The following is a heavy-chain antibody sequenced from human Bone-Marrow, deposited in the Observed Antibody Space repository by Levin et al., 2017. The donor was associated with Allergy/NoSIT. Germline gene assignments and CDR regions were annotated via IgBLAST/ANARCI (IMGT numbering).Heavy chain of an antibody. Sequence: LSLTCAASGFPFSSYWMHWVRPAPGKGLVWVSRINSDGSSTSYADSVKGRFTISRDNAKNTLYLQMNSLRAEDTAVYYCARESIREWLINYYYDGMDVWGQGTTVTVSS. J-gene: IGHJ6*02. CDR3: ARESIREWLINYYYDGMDV. D-gene: IGHD3-3*01. CDR2: INSDGSST. V-gene: IGHV3-74*01. CDR1: GFPFSSYW.